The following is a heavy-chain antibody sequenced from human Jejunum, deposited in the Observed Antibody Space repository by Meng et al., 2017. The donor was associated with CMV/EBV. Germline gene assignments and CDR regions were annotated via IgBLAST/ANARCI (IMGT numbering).Heavy chain of an antibody. Sequence: FSCSSYAMHWVRQAPGRGLEWVAVVTFDGNNKYYGDSVQGRFTVSRDNSKNTVYLQMNSLRPEDTAVYYCATKAAYSGSYLKEYFPHWGPGTLVTVSS. V-gene: IGHV3-30-3*01. CDR1: FSCSSYA. CDR2: VTFDGNNK. J-gene: IGHJ1*01. CDR3: ATKAAYSGSYLKEYFPH. D-gene: IGHD6-13*01.